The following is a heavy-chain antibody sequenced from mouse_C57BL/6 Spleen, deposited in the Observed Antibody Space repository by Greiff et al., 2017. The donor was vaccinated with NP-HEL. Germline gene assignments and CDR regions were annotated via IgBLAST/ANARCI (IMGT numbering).Heavy chain of an antibody. CDR1: GYAFSSYW. CDR3: ARWGYGNYGYFDG. V-gene: IGHV1-80*01. CDR2: IYPGDGDT. J-gene: IGHJ1*03. Sequence: VQLQQSGAELVKPGASVKISCKASGYAFSSYWMNWVKQRPGKGLEWIGQIYPGDGDTNYNGKFKGKATLTADKSSSTAYMQLSSLTSEDSAVYFCARWGYGNYGYFDGWGTGTTVTVSS. D-gene: IGHD2-1*01.